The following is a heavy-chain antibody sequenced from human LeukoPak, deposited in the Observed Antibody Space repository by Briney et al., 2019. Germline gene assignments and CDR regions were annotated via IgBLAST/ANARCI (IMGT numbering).Heavy chain of an antibody. J-gene: IGHJ4*02. CDR2: MRYDGGNI. V-gene: IGHV3-30*02. D-gene: IGHD3-10*01. CDR1: GFTFSNYG. Sequence: GVTLRLSCAASGFTFSNYGMHWVRQAPGKGLEWVGLMRYDGGNIYYVDSVKGRFTRSRDNSKNTLYLQMNSLRGEDTAVYYCAKSGRSKADGGPIVFWGQESLVTVSS. CDR3: AKSGRSKADGGPIVF.